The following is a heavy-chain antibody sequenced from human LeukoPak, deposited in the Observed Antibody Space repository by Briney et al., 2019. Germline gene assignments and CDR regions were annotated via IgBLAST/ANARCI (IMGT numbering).Heavy chain of an antibody. J-gene: IGHJ4*02. CDR2: IYYSGTT. CDR3: ARVLRPMASQYYFDY. CDR1: GASINTYY. V-gene: IGHV4-59*01. Sequence: SETLSLTCTVSGASINTYYWSWIRQPPGKGLEWIGYIYYSGTTSYNPSLKTRVTISIDTSKNQFSLKLSSVPAANPAVYYCARVLRPMASQYYFDYWGQGTLVTVSS. D-gene: IGHD3-10*01.